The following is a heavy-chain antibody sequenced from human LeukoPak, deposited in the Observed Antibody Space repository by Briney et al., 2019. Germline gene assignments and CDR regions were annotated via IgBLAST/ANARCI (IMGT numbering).Heavy chain of an antibody. CDR1: GFTFSTYG. Sequence: GGSLRLSCAASGFTFSTYGMHWVRQAPGKGLEWVAIISSDGSSKYYADSVKGRFTISRDNSKNTVYLQMNSLRAEDTAIYYCEGYCSGGYCSRSSDYWGQGTLVTVSS. D-gene: IGHD2-15*01. CDR2: ISSDGSSK. V-gene: IGHV3-30*03. CDR3: EGYCSGGYCSRSSDY. J-gene: IGHJ4*02.